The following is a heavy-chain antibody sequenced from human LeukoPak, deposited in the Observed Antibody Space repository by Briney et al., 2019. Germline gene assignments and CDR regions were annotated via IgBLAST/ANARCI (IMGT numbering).Heavy chain of an antibody. CDR1: GFTFSSYA. Sequence: PGRSLRLSCAASGFTFSSYAMHWVRQAPGKGLEWVAVISYDGSNKYYADSVKGRFTISRDNAKNSLYLQMNSLRAEDTAVYYCARDFVYGKFDYWGQGTLVTVSS. CDR3: ARDFVYGKFDY. D-gene: IGHD1-1*01. CDR2: ISYDGSNK. V-gene: IGHV3-30*04. J-gene: IGHJ4*02.